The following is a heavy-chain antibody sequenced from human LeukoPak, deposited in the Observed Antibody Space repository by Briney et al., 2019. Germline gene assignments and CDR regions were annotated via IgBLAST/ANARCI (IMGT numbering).Heavy chain of an antibody. D-gene: IGHD5-18*01. J-gene: IGHJ3*02. CDR2: IRYDGSSK. CDR3: AKYLNVDTAMVNDAFDI. CDR1: GFTFSSYG. Sequence: GGSLRLSCAASGFTFSSYGMHWVRQAPGKGLEWVAFIRYDGSSKYYADSVKGRFTISRDNSKNTLYLQMNSLRAEDTAVYYCAKYLNVDTAMVNDAFDIWGQGTMVTVSS. V-gene: IGHV3-30*02.